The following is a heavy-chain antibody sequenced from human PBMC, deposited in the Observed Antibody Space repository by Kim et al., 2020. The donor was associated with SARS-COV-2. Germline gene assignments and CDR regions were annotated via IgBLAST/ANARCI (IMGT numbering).Heavy chain of an antibody. V-gene: IGHV3-23*01. J-gene: IGHJ5*02. CDR1: GFTFSSYA. Sequence: GGSLRLSCAASGFTFSSYAMSWVRQAPGKGLEWVSAISGSGGSTYYADSVKGRFTISRDNSKNTLYLQMNSLRAEDTAVYYCAKDQWAYSVEWLRFRGSVNWFDPWGQGTLVTVSS. CDR3: AKDQWAYSVEWLRFRGSVNWFDP. D-gene: IGHD5-12*01. CDR2: ISGSGGST.